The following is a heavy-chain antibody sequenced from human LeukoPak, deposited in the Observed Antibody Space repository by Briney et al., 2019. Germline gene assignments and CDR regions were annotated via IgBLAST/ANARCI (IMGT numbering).Heavy chain of an antibody. D-gene: IGHD6-13*01. CDR1: GVSISSYY. Sequence: PSETLSLTCTVSGVSISSYYWSWIRQPPGKGLEWIGYIYYSGSTNYNPSLKSRVTISVDTSKNQFSLKLSSVTAADTAVYYCARAYSTNYYMDVWGKGTTVTVSS. CDR2: IYYSGST. CDR3: ARAYSTNYYMDV. V-gene: IGHV4-59*01. J-gene: IGHJ6*03.